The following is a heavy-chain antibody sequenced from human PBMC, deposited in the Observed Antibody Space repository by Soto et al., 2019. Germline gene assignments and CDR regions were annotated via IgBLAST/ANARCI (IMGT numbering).Heavy chain of an antibody. Sequence: QVQLQESGPGLVEASQTLSLTCAVSGASLSRGGYYWSWIRQHPGKGPEWIGNIYYSGSTDYNPSLKSRVKISLDTANNQFSLRLNSLTAADTAVYFCAREGSYHYFDFWCQGTLVTVSS. CDR1: GASLSRGGYY. D-gene: IGHD1-26*01. CDR3: AREGSYHYFDF. V-gene: IGHV4-31*11. CDR2: IYYSGST. J-gene: IGHJ4*02.